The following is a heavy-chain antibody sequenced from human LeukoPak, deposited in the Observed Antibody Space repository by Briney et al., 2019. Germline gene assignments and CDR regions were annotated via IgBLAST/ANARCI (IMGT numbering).Heavy chain of an antibody. CDR1: GFTFSSYE. V-gene: IGHV3-48*03. J-gene: IGHJ4*02. CDR3: ARDPGYCTNGVCYTEYYFDY. Sequence: DPGGSLRLSCAAPGFTFSSYEMNWVRQAPGKGPEWVSYISSSGSTIYYADSVKGRFTISRDNAKNSLYLQMNSLRAEDTAVYYCARDPGYCTNGVCYTEYYFDYWGQGTLVTVSS. D-gene: IGHD2-8*01. CDR2: ISSSGSTI.